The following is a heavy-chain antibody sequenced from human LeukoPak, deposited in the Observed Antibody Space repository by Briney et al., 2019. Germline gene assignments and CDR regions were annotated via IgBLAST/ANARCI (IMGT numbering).Heavy chain of an antibody. CDR3: ARALVVISSANWFDP. Sequence: GGSLRLSCAASGFTFSSYSMNWVRQAPGKGLEWVSSISSSSSYIYYADSVKGRFTISRDNAKNSLYLQMNSPRAEDTAVYYCARALVVISSANWFDPWGQGTLVTVSS. J-gene: IGHJ5*02. CDR2: ISSSSSYI. D-gene: IGHD3-22*01. V-gene: IGHV3-21*01. CDR1: GFTFSSYS.